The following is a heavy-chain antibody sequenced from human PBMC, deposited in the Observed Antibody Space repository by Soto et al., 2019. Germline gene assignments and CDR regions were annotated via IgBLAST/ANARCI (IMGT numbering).Heavy chain of an antibody. CDR2: IIPILGIA. CDR3: SRESDPVGAFDI. V-gene: IGHV1-69*04. J-gene: IGHJ3*02. CDR1: GGTFSSYT. D-gene: IGHD1-26*01. Sequence: SVKVSCKASGGTFSSYTISWVRQAPGQGLEWMGRIIPILGIANYAQKFQGRVTITADKSTSTAYMELSSLRSEDTAVYYCSRESDPVGAFDIWGQGTMVTVSS.